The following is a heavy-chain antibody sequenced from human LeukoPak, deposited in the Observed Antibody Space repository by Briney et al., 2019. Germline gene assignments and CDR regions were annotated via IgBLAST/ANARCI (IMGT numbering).Heavy chain of an antibody. J-gene: IGHJ4*02. CDR3: ARDGSGSYYNEPPRGDY. D-gene: IGHD3-10*01. V-gene: IGHV3-21*01. CDR2: ISSSSSYI. CDR1: GGSISSSSYY. Sequence: PSETLSLTCTVSGGSISSSSYYWGWVRQAPGKGLEWVSSISSSSSYIYYADSVKGRFTISRDNAKNSLYLQMNSLRAEDTAVYYCARDGSGSYYNEPPRGDYWGQGTLVTVSS.